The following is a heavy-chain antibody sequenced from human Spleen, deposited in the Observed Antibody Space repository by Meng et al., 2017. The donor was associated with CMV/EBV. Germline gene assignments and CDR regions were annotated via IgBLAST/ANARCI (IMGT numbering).Heavy chain of an antibody. CDR1: GFTFSSYA. CDR2: MAYDGTNK. V-gene: IGHV3-30*04. Sequence: LSLTCAASGFTFSSYAMHWVRQAPGKGLEWVAVMAYDGTNKYYADSVKGRFTISRDNSKNTLYLQMNSLKTEDTAVYYCKQLVWFDPWGQGTLVTVSS. D-gene: IGHD6-13*01. CDR3: KQLVWFDP. J-gene: IGHJ5*02.